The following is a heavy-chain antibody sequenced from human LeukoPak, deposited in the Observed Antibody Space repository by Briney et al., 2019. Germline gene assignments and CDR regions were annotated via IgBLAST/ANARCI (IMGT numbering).Heavy chain of an antibody. V-gene: IGHV3-21*01. Sequence: PGGSLRLSCAASGFTFSSYWMSWVRQAPGKGLEWVSSISSSSSYIYCADSMKGRFTISRDNAKNSLYLQMNSLRAEDTALYYCARSVGYCSSTSCYFDYWGQGTLVTVSS. CDR1: GFTFSSYW. CDR2: ISSSSSYI. CDR3: ARSVGYCSSTSCYFDY. J-gene: IGHJ4*02. D-gene: IGHD2-2*03.